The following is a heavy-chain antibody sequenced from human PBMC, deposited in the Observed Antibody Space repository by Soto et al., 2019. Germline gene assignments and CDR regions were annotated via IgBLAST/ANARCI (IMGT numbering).Heavy chain of an antibody. V-gene: IGHV4-34*01. CDR3: ARHSETTGPDY. Sequence: SETLSLTCAVYGGSFSGYYWSWIRQPPGKGLEWIGEINHRGSTNYNPSLKSRVTISVDTSKNQFSLKLSSVTAADTAVYYCARHSETTGPDYWGQGTLVTVSS. CDR2: INHRGST. D-gene: IGHD4-17*01. CDR1: GGSFSGYY. J-gene: IGHJ4*02.